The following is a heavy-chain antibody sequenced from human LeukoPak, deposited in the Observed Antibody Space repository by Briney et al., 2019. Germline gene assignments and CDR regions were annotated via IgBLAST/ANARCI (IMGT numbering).Heavy chain of an antibody. CDR3: ARGSSEYSSSPGDYYYYMDV. Sequence: ASVKVSCKASGYTFTSYYMHWVRQAPGQGLEWMGIINPSGGSTSYAQKFQGRVTMTRDTSTSTVYMELSSLRSEDTAVYYCARGSSEYSSSPGDYYYYMDVWGKGTTVTVSS. D-gene: IGHD6-6*01. J-gene: IGHJ6*03. CDR2: INPSGGST. CDR1: GYTFTSYY. V-gene: IGHV1-46*01.